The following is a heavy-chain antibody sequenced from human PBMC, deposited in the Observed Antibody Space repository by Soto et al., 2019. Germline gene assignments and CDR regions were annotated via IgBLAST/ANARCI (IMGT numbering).Heavy chain of an antibody. D-gene: IGHD2-2*01. Sequence: PGGSLRLSCAASGFTFSSYAMSWVRQAPGKGLEWVSAVSGSGDRTYYADSVMGRFAVSRDNSKNTLFLQMNSLRAEDTAVYYCAKDFSTRWHIYYFDYWGQGTLVTVSS. J-gene: IGHJ4*02. CDR1: GFTFSSYA. V-gene: IGHV3-23*01. CDR2: VSGSGDRT. CDR3: AKDFSTRWHIYYFDY.